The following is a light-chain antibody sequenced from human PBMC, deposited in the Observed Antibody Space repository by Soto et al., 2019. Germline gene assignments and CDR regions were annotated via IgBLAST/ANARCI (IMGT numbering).Light chain of an antibody. V-gene: IGLV6-57*02. CDR3: QSYDGSNPDVV. CDR1: SGSIATNY. J-gene: IGLJ2*01. CDR2: EDT. Sequence: NFMLTQPHSVSESPGKTVTISCTGSSGSIATNYVQWYQQRPGSAPTTVIYEDTQRPSGVPERFSGSIDSSSNSASLTISGLKTEDEADYYCQSYDGSNPDVVFGGGTKVIVL.